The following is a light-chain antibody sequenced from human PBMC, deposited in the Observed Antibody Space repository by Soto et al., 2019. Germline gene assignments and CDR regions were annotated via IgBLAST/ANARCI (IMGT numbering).Light chain of an antibody. CDR3: TSYTSTSSYV. V-gene: IGLV2-14*03. J-gene: IGLJ1*01. CDR1: SSDVGGYYH. Sequence: QSVLTQPASVSGSPGQSITISCTGTSSDVGGYYHVSWYQQRPGKAPKLLIFDVSNRPSEVSNRFSGSKSGNTASLTISGLQAEDEADYYCTSYTSTSSYVFGTGTKLTVL. CDR2: DVS.